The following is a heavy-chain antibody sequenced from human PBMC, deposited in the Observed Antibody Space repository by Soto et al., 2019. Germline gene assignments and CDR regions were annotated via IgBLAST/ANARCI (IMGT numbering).Heavy chain of an antibody. CDR1: GFTFSSYS. J-gene: IGHJ5*02. D-gene: IGHD3-10*01. V-gene: IGHV3-48*02. Sequence: PGGSLRLSCAASGFTFSSYSMNWVRQAPGKGLEWVSYISSSSSTIYYADSVKGRFTIPRDNAKNSLYLQMNSLRDEDTAVYYCARVLFQDYYGSGGWFDPWGQGTLVTV. CDR3: ARVLFQDYYGSGGWFDP. CDR2: ISSSSSTI.